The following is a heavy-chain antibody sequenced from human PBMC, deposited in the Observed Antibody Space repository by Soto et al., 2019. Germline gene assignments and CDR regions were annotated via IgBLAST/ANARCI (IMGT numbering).Heavy chain of an antibody. CDR2: MNPNSGNT. V-gene: IGHV1-8*01. Sequence: VSGKVSCKASGYTLTGYDVDWVRQATGQGLEWMGWMNPNSGNTGYAQKFQGRVTMTRNTSISTAYMELSSLRPEDTAVYYCAREAVYYYYMDVWGKGTTVTVSS. CDR1: GYTLTGYD. J-gene: IGHJ6*03. D-gene: IGHD6-19*01. CDR3: AREAVYYYYMDV.